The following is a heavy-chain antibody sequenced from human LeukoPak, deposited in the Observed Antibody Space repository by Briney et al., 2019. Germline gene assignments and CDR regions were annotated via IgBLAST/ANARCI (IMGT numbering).Heavy chain of an antibody. CDR1: GITFNIYS. V-gene: IGHV3-23*01. J-gene: IGHJ6*02. CDR3: AKDGALSGYGGGTDGLDV. D-gene: IGHD5-12*01. CDR2: VGGSGAGT. Sequence: GGSLRLSCVASGITFNIYSMAWLRQAPGKGLEWVSAVGGSGAGTYYAGSVKGRFTISRDNSKNTHYLQMNSLRAEDTAIYYCAKDGALSGYGGGTDGLDVWGQGTTVTVSS.